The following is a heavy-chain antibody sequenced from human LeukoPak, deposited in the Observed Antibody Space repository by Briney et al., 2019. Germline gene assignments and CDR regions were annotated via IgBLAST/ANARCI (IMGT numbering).Heavy chain of an antibody. V-gene: IGHV4-34*01. CDR1: GGSFSGYY. CDR2: INHSGST. Sequence: SETLSLTCAVYGGSFSGYYWIWIRQSPGKGLEWIGEINHSGSTNYNPSLKSRVTMSVDTSKNQFSLKVRSVTAADTAVYYCAAQWLASNWSDPWGQGTLVTVSS. D-gene: IGHD6-19*01. CDR3: AAQWLASNWSDP. J-gene: IGHJ5*02.